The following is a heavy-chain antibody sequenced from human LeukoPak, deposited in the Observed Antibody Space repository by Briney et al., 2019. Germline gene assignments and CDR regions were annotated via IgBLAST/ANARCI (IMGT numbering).Heavy chain of an antibody. Sequence: SETLSLTCTVSGGSISSSSYYWGWIRQPPGKGLEWIGSTYYSGSTYYNPSLKSRVTISVDTSKNQFSLKLSSVTAADTAVYYCARLVYYGSGMGYFDYWGQGTLVTVSS. J-gene: IGHJ4*02. CDR3: ARLVYYGSGMGYFDY. V-gene: IGHV4-39*01. CDR1: GGSISSSSYY. D-gene: IGHD3-10*01. CDR2: TYYSGST.